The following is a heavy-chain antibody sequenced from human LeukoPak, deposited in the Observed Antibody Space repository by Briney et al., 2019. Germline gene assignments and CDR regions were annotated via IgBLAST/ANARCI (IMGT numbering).Heavy chain of an antibody. D-gene: IGHD5-12*01. CDR3: ARALQPPVWWLPNLYYYYYGMDV. CDR2: ISYDGSNK. CDR1: GFTFSSYA. V-gene: IGHV3-30-3*01. Sequence: PGGSLRLSCAASGFTFSSYAMHWVRQAPGKGLEWVAVISYDGSNKYYADSVKGRFTISRDNSKNTLYLQMNSLRAEDTAVYYCARALQPPVWWLPNLYYYYYGMDVWGQGTTVTVSS. J-gene: IGHJ6*02.